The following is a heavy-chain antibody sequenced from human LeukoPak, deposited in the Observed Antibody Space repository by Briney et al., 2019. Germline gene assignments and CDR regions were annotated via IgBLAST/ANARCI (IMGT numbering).Heavy chain of an antibody. CDR1: GFSVSSIY. CDR3: ARDMGFGDLMGY. CDR2: IYSGGST. V-gene: IGHV3-53*01. D-gene: IGHD3-10*01. Sequence: GRSLRLSCAASGFSVSSIYMSWVRQAPGKGLEWVSVIYSGGSTYYADSVRGRFTISRDNSKNTLYLQMNSLTVEDTAVYYCARDMGFGDLMGYWGQGTLVTVSS. J-gene: IGHJ4*02.